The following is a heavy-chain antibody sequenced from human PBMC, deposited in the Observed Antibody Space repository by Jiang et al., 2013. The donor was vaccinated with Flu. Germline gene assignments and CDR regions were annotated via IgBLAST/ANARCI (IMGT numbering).Heavy chain of an antibody. Sequence: GLVKPSQTLSLTCTVSGGSISSGGYYWSWIRQHPGKGLEWIGYIYYSGSTYYNPSLKSRVTISVDTSKNQFSLKLSSVTAADTAVYYCARYYYDSSGYFREGNWFDPWGQGTLVTVSS. J-gene: IGHJ5*02. CDR1: GGSISSGGYY. CDR3: ARYYYDSSGYFREGNWFDP. V-gene: IGHV4-31*03. D-gene: IGHD3-22*01. CDR2: IYYSGST.